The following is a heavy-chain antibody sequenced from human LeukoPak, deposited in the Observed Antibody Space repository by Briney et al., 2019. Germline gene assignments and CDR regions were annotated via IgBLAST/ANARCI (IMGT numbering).Heavy chain of an antibody. J-gene: IGHJ4*02. V-gene: IGHV1-2*02. D-gene: IGHD3-10*01. CDR2: INPNSGGT. CDR1: GYTFTGYY. CDR3: ARDVNYGSLKFDY. Sequence: GASVTVSFKASGYTFTGYYMHWVRQAPGQGLEWMGWINPNSGGTNYAQKFQGRVTITRDTSISTAYMELSRLRSDDTAVYYCARDVNYGSLKFDYWGQGTLVTVSS.